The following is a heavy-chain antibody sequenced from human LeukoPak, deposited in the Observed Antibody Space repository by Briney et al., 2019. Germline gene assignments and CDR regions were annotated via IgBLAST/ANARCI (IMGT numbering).Heavy chain of an antibody. J-gene: IGHJ4*02. CDR3: ARLNRGYSGYDLYYFDY. CDR1: GGSISSGGYS. V-gene: IGHV4-30-2*01. Sequence: SQTLSLTCAVSGGSISSGGYSWSWIRQPPGKGLEWIGYIYHSGSTYYNSSLKSRVTISVDRSKNQFSLKLSSVTAADTAVYYCARLNRGYSGYDLYYFDYWGQGTLVTVSS. CDR2: IYHSGST. D-gene: IGHD5-12*01.